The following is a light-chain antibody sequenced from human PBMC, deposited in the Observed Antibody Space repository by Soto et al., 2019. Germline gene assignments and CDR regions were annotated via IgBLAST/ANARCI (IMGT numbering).Light chain of an antibody. Sequence: QSVLNQPASVSGSPGQSITISCSGASSDPGDYKYVSWYQQHPGKVPKLMIYDISNRPSGVSNRFSGSKSGNTASLTISGLQAEDEADYYCKSYTSSNIYVFGTGTKLTVL. V-gene: IGLV2-14*01. J-gene: IGLJ1*01. CDR3: KSYTSSNIYV. CDR1: SSDPGDYKY. CDR2: DIS.